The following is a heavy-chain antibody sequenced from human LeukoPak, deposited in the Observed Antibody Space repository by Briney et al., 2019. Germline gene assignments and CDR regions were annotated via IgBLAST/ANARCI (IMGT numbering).Heavy chain of an antibody. V-gene: IGHV4-4*07. J-gene: IGHJ5*02. Sequence: SETPSLTCTVSGGSISSCYWSWIRQPAGKGLEWIGRIYTSGSTTYNPSLKSRVTMSVDTSKNQFSLKLSSVTAADTAVYYCARDSGTTGEVKFDPWGQGTLVTVSS. CDR1: GGSISSCY. CDR3: ARDSGTTGEVKFDP. D-gene: IGHD3-10*01. CDR2: IYTSGST.